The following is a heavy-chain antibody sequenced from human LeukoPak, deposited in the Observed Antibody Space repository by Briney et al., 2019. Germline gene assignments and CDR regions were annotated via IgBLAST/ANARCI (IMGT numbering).Heavy chain of an antibody. V-gene: IGHV4-59*01. CDR2: IYYSGST. CDR3: ALTGTAPKGRGYSYGSFDY. J-gene: IGHJ4*02. Sequence: PSETLSLTCTVSGGSISSYYWSWIRQPPGKGLEWIGYIYYSGSTNYNPSLKSRVTISVDTSKNQLSLKLSSVTAADTAVYYCALTGTAPKGRGYSYGSFDYWGQGTLVTVSS. CDR1: GGSISSYY. D-gene: IGHD5-18*01.